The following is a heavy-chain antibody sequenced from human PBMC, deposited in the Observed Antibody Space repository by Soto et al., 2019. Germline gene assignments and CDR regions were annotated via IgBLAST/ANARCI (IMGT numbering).Heavy chain of an antibody. D-gene: IGHD3-10*01. V-gene: IGHV4-31*03. Sequence: QVQLQESGPGLVKPSQTLSLTCTVSGGSISSGGYYWSWIRQHPGKGLEWIGYIYYSGSTYYNPSLKSRVTISVDTSKNQFSLKLSSVTAADTAVYYCERADYRGRRVDYWGQGTLVTVSS. CDR2: IYYSGST. J-gene: IGHJ4*02. CDR1: GGSISSGGYY. CDR3: ERADYRGRRVDY.